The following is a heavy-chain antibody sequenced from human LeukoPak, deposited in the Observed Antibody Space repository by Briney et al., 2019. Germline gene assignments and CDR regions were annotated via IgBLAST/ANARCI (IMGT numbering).Heavy chain of an antibody. CDR3: MQWGDYDVLTGYYVPDY. J-gene: IGHJ4*02. D-gene: IGHD3-9*01. Sequence: GGSLRLSCAASGFTFSNYAMSWVRQAPGKGREWVSSITGSGAVTYHAEFVKGRFTISRENARTTLSLQLNSLRAEDTAVYYYMQWGDYDVLTGYYVPDYGDRGPLVTVS. CDR2: ITGSGAVT. CDR1: GFTFSNYA. V-gene: IGHV3-23*01.